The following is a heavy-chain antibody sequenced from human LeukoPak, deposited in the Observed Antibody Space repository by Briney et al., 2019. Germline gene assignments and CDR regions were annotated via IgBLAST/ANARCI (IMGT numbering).Heavy chain of an antibody. J-gene: IGHJ5*02. V-gene: IGHV3-23*01. CDR2: ISGSGGST. Sequence: GGSLRLSCAASGITFSSYGMSWVRQAPGKGLEWVSAISGSGGSTYYADSVKGRFTISRDNSKNTLYLQMNSLRAEDTAVYYCAKTIAAATNWFDPWGQGTLVTVSS. D-gene: IGHD6-13*01. CDR1: GITFSSYG. CDR3: AKTIAAATNWFDP.